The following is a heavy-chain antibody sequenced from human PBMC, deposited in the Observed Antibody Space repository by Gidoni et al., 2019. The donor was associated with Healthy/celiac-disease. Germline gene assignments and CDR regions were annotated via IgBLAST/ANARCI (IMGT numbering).Heavy chain of an antibody. CDR1: GFTFSSYS. V-gene: IGHV3-21*01. J-gene: IGHJ4*02. CDR2: ISSSSSYI. CDR3: ARDPLTGAPGPVDY. Sequence: EVQLVESGGGLVKPGGSLRLSCPASGFTFSSYSMNWVRQAPGKGLEWVSSISSSSSYIYYADSVKGRFTISRDNAKNSLYLQMNSLRAEDTAVYYCARDPLTGAPGPVDYWGQGTLVTVSS. D-gene: IGHD4-17*01.